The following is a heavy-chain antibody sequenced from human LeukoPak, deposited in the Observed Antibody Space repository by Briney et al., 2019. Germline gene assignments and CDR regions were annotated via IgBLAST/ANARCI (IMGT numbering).Heavy chain of an antibody. D-gene: IGHD5-24*01. CDR2: IYHSGTT. J-gene: IGHJ2*01. CDR1: GDSISSDHW. CDR3: ARGCRDGYSNYWYFDL. Sequence: SGTLSLTCSVSGDSISSDHWWSWVRQPPGKGLEWIGEIYHSGTTNYNPSLKSRIAISVDKSKNQFSLNLSSMTAADTAVYYCARGCRDGYSNYWYFDLWGRGTLVTVSS. V-gene: IGHV4-4*02.